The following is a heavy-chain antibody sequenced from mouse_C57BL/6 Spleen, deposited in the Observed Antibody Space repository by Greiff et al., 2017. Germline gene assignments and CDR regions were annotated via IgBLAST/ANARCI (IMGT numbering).Heavy chain of an antibody. CDR3: AKNMVYDGYPYYLDY. D-gene: IGHD2-3*01. CDR2: IYPRDGST. V-gene: IGHV1-85*01. Sequence: QVQLQQSGPELVKPGASVKLSCKASGYTFTSYDINWVKQRPGQGLEWIGWIYPRDGSTKYNEKFKGKATLTVDTSSSTAYMELHSLTSENSAVYFCAKNMVYDGYPYYLDYWGQGTTLTVSS. CDR1: GYTFTSYD. J-gene: IGHJ2*01.